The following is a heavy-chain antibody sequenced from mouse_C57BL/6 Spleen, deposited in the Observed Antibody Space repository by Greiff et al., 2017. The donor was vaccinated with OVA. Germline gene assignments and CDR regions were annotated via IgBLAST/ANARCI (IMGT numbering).Heavy chain of an antibody. V-gene: IGHV5-4*01. CDR2: ISDGGSYT. Sequence: EVQLVESGGGLVKPGGSLKLSCAASGFTFSSYAMSWVRQTPEKRLEWVATISDGGSYTYYPDNVKGRFTISRDNAKNNLYLQMSHLKSEDTAMYYCARAMGYYYGSSYGYFDVWGTGTTVTVSS. CDR3: ARAMGYYYGSSYGYFDV. CDR1: GFTFSSYA. J-gene: IGHJ1*03. D-gene: IGHD1-1*01.